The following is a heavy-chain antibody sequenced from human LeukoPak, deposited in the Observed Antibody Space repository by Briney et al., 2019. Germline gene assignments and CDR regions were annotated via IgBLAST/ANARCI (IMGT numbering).Heavy chain of an antibody. CDR3: ARQSISGSSLSYFDY. D-gene: IGHD3-22*01. CDR2: IYDSGST. V-gene: IGHV4-59*01. CDR1: GGSISSYY. J-gene: IGHJ4*02. Sequence: SETLSLTCTVSGGSISSYYWSWIRQPPGKGLEWIGNIYDSGSTNYNPSLKSRVTISVDTSKNQCSLKLSSVTAADTAVYHCARQSISGSSLSYFDYWGQGTLVNVSS.